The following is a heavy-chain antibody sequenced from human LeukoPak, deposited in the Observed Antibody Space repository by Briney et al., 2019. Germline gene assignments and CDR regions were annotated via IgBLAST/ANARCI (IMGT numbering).Heavy chain of an antibody. V-gene: IGHV4-59*06. CDR1: GGSISSYY. CDR2: IYYSGST. J-gene: IGHJ4*02. D-gene: IGHD3-3*01. Sequence: SETLSLTCTVSGGSISSYYWSWIRQHPGKGLEWIGYIYYSGSTYYNPSLKSRVTISVDTSKNQFSLKLSSVTAADTAVYYCARGPHDFWSGYDRLNYFDYWGQGTLVTVSS. CDR3: ARGPHDFWSGYDRLNYFDY.